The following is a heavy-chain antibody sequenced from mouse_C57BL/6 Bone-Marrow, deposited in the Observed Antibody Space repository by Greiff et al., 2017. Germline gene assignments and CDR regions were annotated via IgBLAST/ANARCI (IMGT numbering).Heavy chain of an antibody. CDR1: GYTFTSYW. V-gene: IGHV1-59*01. D-gene: IGHD1-1*01. J-gene: IGHJ1*03. CDR2: IDPSDSYT. CDR3: AVRCWYFDV. Sequence: QVQLQQPGAELVRPGTSVKLSCKASGYTFTSYWMHWVKQRPGQGLEWIGVIDPSDSYTNYNQKFKGKATLTVDTSSSTAYMQLSSLTSEDSAVYYCAVRCWYFDVWGTGTTVTVSS.